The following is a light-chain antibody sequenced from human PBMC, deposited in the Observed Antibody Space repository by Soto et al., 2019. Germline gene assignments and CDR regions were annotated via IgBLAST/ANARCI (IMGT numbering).Light chain of an antibody. J-gene: IGKJ1*01. V-gene: IGKV1-5*01. CDR1: QSISSW. CDR3: QQYNTYYTWT. Sequence: DIQMTQSPSTLSASVGDRVTITCRASQSISSWLAWYQQKPGKAPKLLIYDASSLESEVPSRFSGSGSGTEFTLTISSLQPDDFATYYGQQYNTYYTWTFGQGTKVEIK. CDR2: DAS.